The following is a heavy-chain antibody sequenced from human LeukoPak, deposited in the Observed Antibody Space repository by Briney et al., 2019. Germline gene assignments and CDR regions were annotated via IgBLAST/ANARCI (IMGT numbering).Heavy chain of an antibody. D-gene: IGHD3-10*01. CDR2: INWNGDDT. J-gene: IGHJ4*02. Sequence: GGSLRLSCAASGFTFDSYGMSWVRQAPGKGLEWVSGINWNGDDTTYADSVKGRFTISRDNSKNTLYLQMNSLRAEDTAVYYCAKGSPGLKSDYWGQGTLVTVSS. V-gene: IGHV3-20*04. CDR3: AKGSPGLKSDY. CDR1: GFTFDSYG.